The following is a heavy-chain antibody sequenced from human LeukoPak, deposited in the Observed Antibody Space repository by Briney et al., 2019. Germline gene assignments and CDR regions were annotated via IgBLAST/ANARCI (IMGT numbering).Heavy chain of an antibody. CDR3: ATEPTPYYDSSGSVC. D-gene: IGHD3-22*01. CDR1: GFSFSSYA. V-gene: IGHV3-23*01. Sequence: GGSLRLSCAASGFSFSSYAMSWVRQAPGKGLEWVSEISGSSGATYYADSVKGRFTISRDNSKNTLYLQMNSLGAEDTAVYYCATEPTPYYDSSGSVCWGQGTLVTVSS. CDR2: ISGSSGAT. J-gene: IGHJ4*02.